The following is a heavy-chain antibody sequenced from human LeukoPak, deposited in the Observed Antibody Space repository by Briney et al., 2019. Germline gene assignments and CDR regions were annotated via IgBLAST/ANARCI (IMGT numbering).Heavy chain of an antibody. CDR2: ITWNSGQI. V-gene: IGHV3-9*01. Sequence: PGGSLRLSCAASGFTFDDYAMYWVRQPPGKGLEWVSGITWNSGQIDYADSVRGRFTISRDNAKNLVYLQMKSLRAEDTAMYYCARDRGALQRGDAFDIWGQGTMVTVSS. D-gene: IGHD5-18*01. CDR1: GFTFDDYA. J-gene: IGHJ3*02. CDR3: ARDRGALQRGDAFDI.